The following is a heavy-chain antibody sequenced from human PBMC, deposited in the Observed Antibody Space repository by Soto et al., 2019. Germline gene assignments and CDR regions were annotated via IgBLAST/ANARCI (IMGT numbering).Heavy chain of an antibody. CDR3: ARPEDDSSGYYYAGFDY. V-gene: IGHV5-51*01. CDR1: GYSFTSYW. J-gene: IGHJ4*02. CDR2: IYPGDSDT. D-gene: IGHD3-22*01. Sequence: PGESLKISCKGSGYSFTSYWIGWVRQMPGKGLEWMGIIYPGDSDTRYSPSFQGQVTISADKSISTAYLQWSSLKASDTAMYYCARPEDDSSGYYYAGFDYWGQGTLVTVSS.